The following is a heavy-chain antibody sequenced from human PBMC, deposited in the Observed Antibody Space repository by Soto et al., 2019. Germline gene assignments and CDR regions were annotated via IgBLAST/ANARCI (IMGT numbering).Heavy chain of an antibody. CDR2: IWYDGSNK. V-gene: IGHV3-33*01. J-gene: IGHJ4*02. CDR1: GFTFSNYG. Sequence: QVQLVESGGGVVQPGRSLRLSCAASGFTFSNYGMHWVRQAPGKGLEWVAVIWYDGSNKYYADSVKGRFTISRDNSNNTLQLQMNSLRADDTAVYYCARDPASIAAAGRDYWGQGTLVTVSS. CDR3: ARDPASIAAAGRDY. D-gene: IGHD6-13*01.